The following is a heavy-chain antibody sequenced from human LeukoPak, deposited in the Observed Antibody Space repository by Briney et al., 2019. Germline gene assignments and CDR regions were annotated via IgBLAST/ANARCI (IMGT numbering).Heavy chain of an antibody. J-gene: IGHJ6*02. Sequence: PSETLSLTCAVYGGSFSGYYWSWIRQPPGKGLEWIGEINHSGSTNYNPSLKSRVTISVDTSKNQFSLKLSSVTAADKAVYYCARGNNLYYYYGMDVWGQGTTVTVSS. CDR3: ARGNNLYYYYGMDV. CDR1: GGSFSGYY. CDR2: INHSGST. V-gene: IGHV4-34*01.